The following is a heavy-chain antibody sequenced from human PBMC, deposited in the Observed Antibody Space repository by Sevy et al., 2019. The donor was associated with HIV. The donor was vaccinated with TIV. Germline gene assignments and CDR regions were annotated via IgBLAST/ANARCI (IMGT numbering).Heavy chain of an antibody. CDR3: ARGGPEGYYYYGLDV. CDR1: GFTFGKYD. CDR2: NGYAGDI. Sequence: GGSLRLSCAASGFTFGKYDMHWVRQVSGKSLEWVPGNGYAGDIYYLASVKGRFTISRENAKNSLYLEMNSLRAGDTALYYCARGGPEGYYYYGLDVWGQGTTVTVSS. D-gene: IGHD5-12*01. J-gene: IGHJ6*02. V-gene: IGHV3-13*01.